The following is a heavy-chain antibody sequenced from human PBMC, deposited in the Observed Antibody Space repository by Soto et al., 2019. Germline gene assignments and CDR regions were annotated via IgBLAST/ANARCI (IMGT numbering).Heavy chain of an antibody. Sequence: SGPTLVNPTQTLTLTCTFSGFSLSTSGMCVSWIRQPPGKALEWLALIDRDDDKYYSTSLKTRLAISKDTSKNQVVLTMTNMDPVDTATYYCARSRAVARNYYSYGMDVWGQGTTVTVSS. CDR1: GFSLSTSGMC. J-gene: IGHJ6*02. CDR2: IDRDDDK. CDR3: ARSRAVARNYYSYGMDV. D-gene: IGHD6-19*01. V-gene: IGHV2-70*01.